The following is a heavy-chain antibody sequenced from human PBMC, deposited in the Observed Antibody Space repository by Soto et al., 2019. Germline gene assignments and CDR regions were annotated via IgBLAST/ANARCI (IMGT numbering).Heavy chain of an antibody. CDR1: GFSLSTSGVG. D-gene: IGHD2-15*01. CDR2: IYWNDDK. Sequence: QITLKESGPTLVKPTQTLTLTCTFSGFSLSTSGVGVGWIRQPPGKALEWLALIYWNDDKRYGPSLKSRLTITNDTSKNQVVLTMTNMHPVDTATYYCAHSARGYCSGGSCYSDPLGYWGQGTLVTVSS. J-gene: IGHJ4*02. CDR3: AHSARGYCSGGSCYSDPLGY. V-gene: IGHV2-5*01.